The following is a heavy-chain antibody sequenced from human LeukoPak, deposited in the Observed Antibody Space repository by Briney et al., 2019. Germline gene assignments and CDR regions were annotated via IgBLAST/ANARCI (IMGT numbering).Heavy chain of an antibody. CDR1: GYTFTSYG. CDR2: ISAYNGNT. J-gene: IGHJ5*02. Sequence: GASVKVSCKASGYTFTSYGISWVRQAPGQGLEWMGWISAYNGNTNYAQKLQGRVAMTTDTSTSTAYMELRSLRSDDTAVYYCARDQAQEDIVVVVAAKGFDPWGQGTLVTVSS. V-gene: IGHV1-18*01. D-gene: IGHD2-15*01. CDR3: ARDQAQEDIVVVVAAKGFDP.